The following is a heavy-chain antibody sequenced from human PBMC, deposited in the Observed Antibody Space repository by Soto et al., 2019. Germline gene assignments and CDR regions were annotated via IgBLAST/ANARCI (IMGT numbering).Heavy chain of an antibody. J-gene: IGHJ5*02. CDR2: IYYSGST. V-gene: IGHV4-59*01. CDR3: ARVVGGSYQRYNWFDP. D-gene: IGHD1-26*01. CDR1: GGSISSYY. Sequence: KSSETLSLTCSVSGGSISSYYWSWIRQSPGKGLEWIGYIYYSGSTKYNPSLKSRVTISVDTSKNQFSLKLSSVTAADTAMYYCARVVGGSYQRYNWFDPWGQGTLVTVSS.